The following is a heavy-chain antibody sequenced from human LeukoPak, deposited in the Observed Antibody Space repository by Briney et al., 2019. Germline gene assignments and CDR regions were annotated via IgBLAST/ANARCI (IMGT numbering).Heavy chain of an antibody. CDR2: IYSGDTT. D-gene: IGHD3-10*01. Sequence: GGSLRLSCAASGFTVSTNDMSWVRQAPGKGLEWVSVIYSGDTTFYADSVRGKFTISRDNSKNTLYLQMNSLRAEDTAVYYCASILRSSSGYYFDYWGQGTLVTVSS. J-gene: IGHJ4*02. V-gene: IGHV3-66*01. CDR1: GFTVSTND. CDR3: ASILRSSSGYYFDY.